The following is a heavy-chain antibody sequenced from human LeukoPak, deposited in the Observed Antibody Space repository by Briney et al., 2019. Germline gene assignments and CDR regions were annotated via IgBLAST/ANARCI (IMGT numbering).Heavy chain of an antibody. J-gene: IGHJ3*02. Sequence: GGSLRLSCAASGFTFSSYWMSWVRQAPGKGLEWVANIKQDGSEKYYVDSVKGRLTISRDNAKNSLYLQMNSLRAEDTAVYYCARSPDDGITGTPDAFDIWGQGTMVTVSS. CDR1: GFTFSSYW. D-gene: IGHD1-7*01. CDR2: IKQDGSEK. CDR3: ARSPDDGITGTPDAFDI. V-gene: IGHV3-7*01.